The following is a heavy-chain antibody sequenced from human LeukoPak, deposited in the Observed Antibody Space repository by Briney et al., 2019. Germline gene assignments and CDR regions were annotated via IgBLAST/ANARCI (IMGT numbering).Heavy chain of an antibody. V-gene: IGHV4-39*07. Sequence: SETLSLTCTVSGGSISSSSYYWGWIRQPPGKGLEWIGSIYHSGSTNYNPSLKSRVTISVDKSKNQFSLKLSSVTAADTAVYYCARESSGWYGYNWFDPWGQGTLVTVSS. J-gene: IGHJ5*02. D-gene: IGHD6-19*01. CDR3: ARESSGWYGYNWFDP. CDR2: IYHSGST. CDR1: GGSISSSSYY.